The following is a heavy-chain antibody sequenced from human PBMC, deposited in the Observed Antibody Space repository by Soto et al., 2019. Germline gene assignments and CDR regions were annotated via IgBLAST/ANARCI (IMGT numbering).Heavy chain of an antibody. CDR1: GGSFSGYI. J-gene: IGHJ4*02. CDR2: INHSGSA. Sequence: QVQLQQSGAGLLKPSETLSLTCDVYGGSFSGYIWTWIRQTPGKGLQWIGQINHSGSANYNPSPKSRVTISVHTSNSQFSLELCSVTAADTAVYDWAGGLITGSQYSGGWYSFDSWGQGTQVTVSS. CDR3: AGGLITGSQYSGGWYSFDS. D-gene: IGHD1-26*01. V-gene: IGHV4-34*01.